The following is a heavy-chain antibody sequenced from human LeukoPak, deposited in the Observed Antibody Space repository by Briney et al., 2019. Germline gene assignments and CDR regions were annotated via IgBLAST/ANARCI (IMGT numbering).Heavy chain of an antibody. CDR1: GFTFSGYW. J-gene: IGHJ4*02. Sequence: GGSLRLSCAASGFTFSGYWMHWVRQAPGKGLVWVSRINGDGSSTTYAGSVKGRFTISRDNSKNTLYLQMNSLRAEDTAVYYCAKGRGIAVAVIDYWGQGTLVTVSS. CDR2: INGDGSST. D-gene: IGHD6-19*01. V-gene: IGHV3-74*01. CDR3: AKGRGIAVAVIDY.